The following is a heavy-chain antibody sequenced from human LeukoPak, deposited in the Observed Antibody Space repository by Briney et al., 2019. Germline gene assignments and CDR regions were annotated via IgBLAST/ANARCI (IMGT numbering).Heavy chain of an antibody. CDR3: AREAPYGSGSYSAFDI. Sequence: PSETLSLTCTVFGDSISGSKYFWGWIRQPPGKGLEGIGNFYSGGSTYYNPSLKRRVAISEDTSGKQFSLRLGSVTAADTAVYYCAREAPYGSGSYSAFDIWGQGTMVTVSS. V-gene: IGHV4-39*07. CDR1: GDSISGSKYF. J-gene: IGHJ3*02. CDR2: FYSGGST. D-gene: IGHD3-10*01.